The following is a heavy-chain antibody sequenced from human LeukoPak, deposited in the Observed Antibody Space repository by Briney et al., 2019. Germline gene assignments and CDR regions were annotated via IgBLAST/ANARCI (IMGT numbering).Heavy chain of an antibody. CDR2: MSPNSGNT. Sequence: ASVKVSCKASGYTFTSYDINWVRQATGQGLEWMGWMSPNSGNTGYAQKFQGRVTMTRNTSISTAYMELSSLRSEDTAVYYCARLAVRGYRYLDNWFDPWGQGTLVTVSS. CDR3: ARLAVRGYRYLDNWFDP. D-gene: IGHD3-10*01. CDR1: GYTFTSYD. V-gene: IGHV1-8*01. J-gene: IGHJ5*02.